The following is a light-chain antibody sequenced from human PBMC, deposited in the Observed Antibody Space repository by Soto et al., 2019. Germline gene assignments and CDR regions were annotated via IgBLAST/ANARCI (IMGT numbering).Light chain of an antibody. CDR3: QQLDTFLLT. J-gene: IGKJ4*01. V-gene: IGKV1-9*01. CDR1: QDISIY. Sequence: IHLTQSSSSLSASVGDRVTITCRASQDISIYLGWYQQKPAKAPKLLIYAASTLQSGVPSRFSGSGSGTDFTLTISSLQPEDFATYYCQQLDTFLLTFGGGTKVEIK. CDR2: AAS.